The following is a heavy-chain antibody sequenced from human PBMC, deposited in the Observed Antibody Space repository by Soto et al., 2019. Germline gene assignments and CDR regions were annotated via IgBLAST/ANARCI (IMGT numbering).Heavy chain of an antibody. Sequence: ASVKVSCKASGYTFTGYYMHWVRQAPGQGLEWMGWINPNSGGTNYAQKFQGWVTMTRDTSISTAYMELSRLRSDDTAVYYCAREYYDFWSGRYGMDVWGQGTTVTVYS. CDR1: GYTFTGYY. CDR2: INPNSGGT. D-gene: IGHD3-3*01. CDR3: AREYYDFWSGRYGMDV. V-gene: IGHV1-2*04. J-gene: IGHJ6*02.